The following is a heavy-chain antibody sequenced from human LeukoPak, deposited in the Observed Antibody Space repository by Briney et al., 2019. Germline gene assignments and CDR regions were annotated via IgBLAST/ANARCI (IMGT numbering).Heavy chain of an antibody. CDR1: GFTFSSYA. CDR2: ISGSGGST. D-gene: IGHD2-15*01. CDR3: AKGGRVPVSNIDY. J-gene: IGHJ4*02. Sequence: GSLRLSCAASGFTFSSYAMSWVRQAPGKGLEWVSAISGSGGSTYYADSVKGQFTISRDNSKNTLYLQMNSLRAEDTAVYYCAKGGRVPVSNIDYWGQGTLVTVSS. V-gene: IGHV3-23*01.